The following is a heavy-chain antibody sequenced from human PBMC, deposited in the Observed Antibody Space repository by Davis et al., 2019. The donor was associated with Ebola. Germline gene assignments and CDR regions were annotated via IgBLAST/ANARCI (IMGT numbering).Heavy chain of an antibody. CDR1: GGTFTTYG. Sequence: SVKVSCKASGGTFTTYGITWVRQAPGQGLEWMGGIIPMIDMANYAQKFQGRVTITADKTTSTVYMDLRSLTSEDTAMYYCARVVISDTVIAYYLDYWGQGTLVTVSS. D-gene: IGHD5-18*01. CDR3: ARVVISDTVIAYYLDY. J-gene: IGHJ4*02. V-gene: IGHV1-69*10. CDR2: IIPMIDMA.